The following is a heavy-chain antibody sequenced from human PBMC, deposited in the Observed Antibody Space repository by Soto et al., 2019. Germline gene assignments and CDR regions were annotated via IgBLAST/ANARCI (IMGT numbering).Heavy chain of an antibody. CDR1: GFTFSAYS. Sequence: GGSLRLSCAASGFTFSAYSMNWVRQAPGKGLEWVSYISSNSYYTYYADSVKGRFTISRDNAKNSLYLQMTSLRAEDTAVYYCARDPTSTSFEPWGQGTLVTVSS. CDR3: ARDPTSTSFEP. CDR2: ISSNSYYT. J-gene: IGHJ5*02. V-gene: IGHV3-21*01. D-gene: IGHD2-2*01.